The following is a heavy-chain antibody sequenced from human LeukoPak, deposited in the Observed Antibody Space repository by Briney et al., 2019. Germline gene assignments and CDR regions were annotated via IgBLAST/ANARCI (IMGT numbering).Heavy chain of an antibody. D-gene: IGHD7-27*01. CDR3: AKDLHYWGCNY. CDR2: VSAGGRTT. J-gene: IGHJ4*02. Sequence: GGSLRLSCAASGFIFNNYDMYWVRRAPGKGLEWVSRVSAGGRTTYYADSVKGRFTISRENSKNTLSLQMNSLRADDTAVYYCAKDLHYWGCNYWGQGTLVTVSS. CDR1: GFIFNNYD. V-gene: IGHV3-23*01.